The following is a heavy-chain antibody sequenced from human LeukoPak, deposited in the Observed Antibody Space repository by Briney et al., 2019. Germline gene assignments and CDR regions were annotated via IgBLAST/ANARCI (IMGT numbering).Heavy chain of an antibody. Sequence: ASVKVSCKASGYTFSGYAMNWLRQAPGQGLEWMEWINTNTGNPTYAQGFTGRFVFSLNTSVSMAYLQISSLKAEGTAVYYCARDAAGNNWFDPWGQGTLVTVSS. CDR1: GYTFSGYA. CDR2: INTNTGNP. CDR3: ARDAAGNNWFDP. D-gene: IGHD6-13*01. V-gene: IGHV7-4-1*04. J-gene: IGHJ5*02.